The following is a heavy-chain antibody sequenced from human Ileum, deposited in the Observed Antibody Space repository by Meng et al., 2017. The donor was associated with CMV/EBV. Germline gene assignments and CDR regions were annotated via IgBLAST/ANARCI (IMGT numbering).Heavy chain of an antibody. CDR3: TTGGVVGS. V-gene: IGHV3-15*01. D-gene: IGHD2-21*01. J-gene: IGHJ4*02. Sequence: GESLKISCAASGFIVSKNYMNWVRQAPGKGLEWVGRVKSEIDGATTDYAAPVKGRFTISRDDSKNTVYMQLNSLKSEDTGVYYCTTGGVVGSWGQGTLVTVSS. CDR1: GFIVSKNY. CDR2: VKSEIDGATT.